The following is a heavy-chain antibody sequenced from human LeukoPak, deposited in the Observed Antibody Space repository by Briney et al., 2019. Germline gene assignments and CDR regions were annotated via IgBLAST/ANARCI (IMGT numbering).Heavy chain of an antibody. CDR2: INPNSGGT. J-gene: IGHJ4*02. CDR3: AREYYYGSGSPSVDY. D-gene: IGHD3-10*01. CDR1: GYTFTGYY. V-gene: IGHV1-2*02. Sequence: ASVKVSCKASGYTFTGYYVHWVRQAPGQGLEWMGWINPNSGGTNYAQKFQGRVTMTRDTSISTAYMELSRLRSDDTAVYYCAREYYYGSGSPSVDYWGQGTLVTVSS.